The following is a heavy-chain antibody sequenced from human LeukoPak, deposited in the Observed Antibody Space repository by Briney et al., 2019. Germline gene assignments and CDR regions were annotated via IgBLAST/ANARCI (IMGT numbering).Heavy chain of an antibody. CDR2: IYYSGST. CDR3: ARAQGNNWNNNWFDP. CDR1: GGSISSSSYY. Sequence: SETLSLTCTVSGGSISSSSYYWGWIRQPPGKGLEWIGCIYYSGSTYYNPSLKSRVTISVDTSKNQFSLKLSSVTAADTAVYYCARAQGNNWNNNWFDPWGQGTLVTVSS. J-gene: IGHJ5*02. V-gene: IGHV4-39*07. D-gene: IGHD1/OR15-1a*01.